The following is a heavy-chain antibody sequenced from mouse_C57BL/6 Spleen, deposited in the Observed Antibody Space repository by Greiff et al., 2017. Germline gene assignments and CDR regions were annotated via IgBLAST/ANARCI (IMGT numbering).Heavy chain of an antibody. Sequence: EVQLQQSVAELVRPGASVKLSCTASGFNITNTYMHWVKQRPEQGLEWIGRIDPANGNTNYDPKFQGKATLTADTSSNTAYLQLSSLTSEGTAIYYCASLYVNACFAYGGQGTLVTVSA. V-gene: IGHV14-3*01. CDR3: ASLYVNACFAY. CDR1: GFNITNTY. D-gene: IGHD1-1*01. J-gene: IGHJ3*01. CDR2: IDPANGNT.